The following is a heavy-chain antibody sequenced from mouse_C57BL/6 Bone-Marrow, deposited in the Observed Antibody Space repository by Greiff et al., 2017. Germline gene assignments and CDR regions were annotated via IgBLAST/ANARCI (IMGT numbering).Heavy chain of an antibody. CDR3: ARSTYHRGYFDV. J-gene: IGHJ1*03. Sequence: VQLQQSGAELARPGASVKLSCKASGYTFTSYGISWVKQRTGQGLEWIGEIYPRSGNTYYNETFKGKATLTADKSSSTEYMALRSLTSEDAAVYFCARSTYHRGYFDVWGTGTTVTVSS. V-gene: IGHV1-81*01. CDR2: IYPRSGNT. CDR1: GYTFTSYG. D-gene: IGHD2-14*01.